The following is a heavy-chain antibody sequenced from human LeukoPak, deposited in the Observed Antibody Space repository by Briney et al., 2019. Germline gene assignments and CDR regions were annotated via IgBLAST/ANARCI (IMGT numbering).Heavy chain of an antibody. CDR3: ARVGITMVRGDFDY. CDR2: INHSGST. D-gene: IGHD3-10*01. Sequence: SETLSLTCTVSGGSISSSSYYWGWIRQPPGKGLEWIGEINHSGSTNYNPSLKSRVTISVDTSKNQFSLKLSSVTAADTAVYYCARVGITMVRGDFDYWGQGTLVTVSS. V-gene: IGHV4-39*07. CDR1: GGSISSSSYY. J-gene: IGHJ4*02.